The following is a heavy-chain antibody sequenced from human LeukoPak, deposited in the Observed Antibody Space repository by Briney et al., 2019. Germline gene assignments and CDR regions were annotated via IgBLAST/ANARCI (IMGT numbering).Heavy chain of an antibody. CDR3: ARESCGGGSCRMNY. CDR1: GFTFSSYA. J-gene: IGHJ4*02. CDR2: ISGSGGST. D-gene: IGHD2-15*01. Sequence: PGGSLRLSCAASGFTFSSYAMSWVRQAPGKGLEWVSAISGSGGSTYYADSVKGRFTISRDNSKNSLYLQMNSLRAEDTAVYYCARESCGGGSCRMNYWGQGTLVTVSS. V-gene: IGHV3-23*01.